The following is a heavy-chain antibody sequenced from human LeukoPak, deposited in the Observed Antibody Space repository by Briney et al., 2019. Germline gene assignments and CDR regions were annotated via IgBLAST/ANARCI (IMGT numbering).Heavy chain of an antibody. CDR2: IYYSGST. J-gene: IGHJ4*02. CDR3: ARALRGDYSLGY. D-gene: IGHD4-17*01. V-gene: IGHV4-59*01. CDR1: GGSISSYY. Sequence: SETLSPTCTVSGGSISSYYWSWIRQPPGKGLEWIGYIYYSGSTNYNPSLKSRVTISVDTSKNQFSLKLSSVTAADTAVYYCARALRGDYSLGYWGQGTLVTVSS.